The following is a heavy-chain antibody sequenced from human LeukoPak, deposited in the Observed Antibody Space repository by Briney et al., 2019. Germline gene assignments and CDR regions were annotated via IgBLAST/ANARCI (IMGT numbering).Heavy chain of an antibody. J-gene: IGHJ4*02. CDR3: AKSSWSGSSGGFDY. CDR1: GFTFSSYG. D-gene: IGHD1-26*01. V-gene: IGHV3-23*01. Sequence: GSLRLSCAASGFTFSSYGMSWVRQAPGKGLEWVSAISGSGGSTYYADSVKGRFTISRDNSKNTLYLQMNSLRAEDTAVYYCAKSSWSGSSGGFDYWGQGTLVTVSS. CDR2: ISGSGGST.